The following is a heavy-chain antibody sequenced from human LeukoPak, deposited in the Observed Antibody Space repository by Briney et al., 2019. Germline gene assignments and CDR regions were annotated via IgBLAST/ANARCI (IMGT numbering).Heavy chain of an antibody. D-gene: IGHD7-27*01. CDR1: GGSISSSSYY. Sequence: SETLSLTCTVSGGSISSSSYYWGWIRQPPGKGLEWIGSIYYSGSTDYSPSLKSRVTISVDTSKNQFSLKLSSVTAADTAVYYCARGPNWEPWGQGTMVTVSS. J-gene: IGHJ3*01. V-gene: IGHV4-39*07. CDR3: ARGPNWEP. CDR2: IYYSGST.